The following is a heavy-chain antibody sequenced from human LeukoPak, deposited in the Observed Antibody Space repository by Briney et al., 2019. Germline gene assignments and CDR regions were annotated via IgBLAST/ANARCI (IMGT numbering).Heavy chain of an antibody. D-gene: IGHD3-9*01. CDR1: GGTFSSYA. CDR2: IFPIFGTA. CDR3: ARSYYDILTGYYHREYYFDY. J-gene: IGHJ4*02. Sequence: SVKVSCKASGGTFSSYAISWVRQAPGQGLEWMGGIFPIFGTANYAQKFQGRVTITADESTSTAYMELSSLRSEDTAVYYCARSYYDILTGYYHREYYFDYWGQGTLVTVSS. V-gene: IGHV1-69*13.